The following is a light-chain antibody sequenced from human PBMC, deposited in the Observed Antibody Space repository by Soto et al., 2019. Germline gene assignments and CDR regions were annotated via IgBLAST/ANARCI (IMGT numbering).Light chain of an antibody. J-gene: IGLJ3*02. CDR2: SNN. CDR1: SSNIGSNS. V-gene: IGLV1-47*02. CDR3: AAWDDSLSGWV. Sequence: QSVLTQPPSASGTPGQRVTISCPGSSSNIGSNSLNWYHQVPGTAPRLLIYSNNQRPSGVSDRISGSKSGTSASLAIRGLRSEDEADYYCAAWDDSLSGWVFGGGTKVTVL.